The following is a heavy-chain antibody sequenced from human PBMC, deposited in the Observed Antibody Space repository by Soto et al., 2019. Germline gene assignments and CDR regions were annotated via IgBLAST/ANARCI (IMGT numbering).Heavy chain of an antibody. Sequence: SETLSLTCTVSGGSISSYYWSWIRQPPGKGLEWIGYIYYSGSTYYNPSLKSRVTISVDTPKNQFSLKLSSVTAADTAVYYCARERPDGARLDPWGQGTLVTVSS. V-gene: IGHV4-30-4*01. J-gene: IGHJ5*02. CDR3: ARERPDGARLDP. CDR2: IYYSGST. D-gene: IGHD6-6*01. CDR1: GGSISSYY.